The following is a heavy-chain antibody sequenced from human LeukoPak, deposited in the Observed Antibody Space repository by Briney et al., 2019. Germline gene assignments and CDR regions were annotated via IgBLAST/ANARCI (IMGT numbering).Heavy chain of an antibody. CDR2: INSDGSNT. D-gene: IGHD3-10*01. Sequence: PGGSLRLSCAASGFTFSTYWMHWVRQAPGKRLVWVSRINSDGSNTNYADSVKGRFTISRDNAKNTLYLQMNSLRAEDTAVYYCARPRGSGSGSYYDFWGQGTLVTVSS. J-gene: IGHJ4*02. CDR1: GFTFSTYW. V-gene: IGHV3-74*01. CDR3: ARPRGSGSGSYYDF.